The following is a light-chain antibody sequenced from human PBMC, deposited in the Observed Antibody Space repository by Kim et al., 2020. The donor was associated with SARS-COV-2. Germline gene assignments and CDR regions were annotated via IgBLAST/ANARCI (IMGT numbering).Light chain of an antibody. Sequence: SVAPGDGATLSCRASQSIGTYVAWYQLTPGQAPRLLIYGASTRATDTPARFSGSGSGTEFTLTISSLQSEDFALYFCQQYNNWPTFGQGTKVDIK. V-gene: IGKV3-15*01. CDR3: QQYNNWPT. CDR1: QSIGTY. CDR2: GAS. J-gene: IGKJ1*01.